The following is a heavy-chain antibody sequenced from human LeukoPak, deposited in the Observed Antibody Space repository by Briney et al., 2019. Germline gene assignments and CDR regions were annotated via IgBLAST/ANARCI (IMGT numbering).Heavy chain of an antibody. Sequence: SVKVSCKASGGTFSSYAISWVRQAPGQGLEWMGGIIPIFGTANYAQKFQGRVTITADESTSTAYMELSSLRSEDTAIYYCARGRPDFWTNFYTYFLDSWGQGTLVTVSS. J-gene: IGHJ4*02. V-gene: IGHV1-69*13. D-gene: IGHD3/OR15-3a*01. CDR2: IIPIFGTA. CDR3: ARGRPDFWTNFYTYFLDS. CDR1: GGTFSSYA.